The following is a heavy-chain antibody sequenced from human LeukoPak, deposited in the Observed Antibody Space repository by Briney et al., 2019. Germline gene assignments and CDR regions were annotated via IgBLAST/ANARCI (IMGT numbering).Heavy chain of an antibody. D-gene: IGHD3-22*01. V-gene: IGHV3-30*18. CDR1: GFTFSRIA. J-gene: IGHJ3*02. Sequence: GGSLRLSCAASGFTFSRIAMTWVRQAPGKGLEWVAVISYDGSNKYYADSVKGRFTISRDNSKNTLYLQMNSLRAEDTAVYYCAKDGSSGYYPYAFDIWGQGTKVTVSS. CDR3: AKDGSSGYYPYAFDI. CDR2: ISYDGSNK.